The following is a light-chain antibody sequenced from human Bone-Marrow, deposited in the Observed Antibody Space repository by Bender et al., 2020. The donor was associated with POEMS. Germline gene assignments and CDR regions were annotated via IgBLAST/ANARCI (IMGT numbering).Light chain of an antibody. CDR1: SSDVGDYNY. J-gene: IGLJ1*01. CDR3: CSYAGRYRNYV. V-gene: IGLV2-11*01. Sequence: QSALTQPASVSGSPGQSITISCTGTSSDVGDYNYVSWYQQPPGRAPKLIIYDVHKRPSGVPDRFSGSKSGNTASLTISGLQAEDEADYYCCSYAGRYRNYVFGTGTKVTVL. CDR2: DVH.